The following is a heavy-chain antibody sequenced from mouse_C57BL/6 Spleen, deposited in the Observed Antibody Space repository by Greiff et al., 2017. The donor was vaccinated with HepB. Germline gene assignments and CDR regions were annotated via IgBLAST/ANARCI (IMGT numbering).Heavy chain of an antibody. CDR1: GYTFTSYW. J-gene: IGHJ4*01. CDR3: ARFYYDYDYYAMDY. V-gene: IGHV1-55*01. D-gene: IGHD2-4*01. CDR2: IYPGSGST. Sequence: VQLQQSGAELVKPGASVKMSCKASGYTFTSYWITWVKQRPGQGLEWIGDIYPGSGSTNYNEKFKSKATLTVDTSSSTAYMQLSSLTSEDSAVYYCARFYYDYDYYAMDYWGQGTSVTVSS.